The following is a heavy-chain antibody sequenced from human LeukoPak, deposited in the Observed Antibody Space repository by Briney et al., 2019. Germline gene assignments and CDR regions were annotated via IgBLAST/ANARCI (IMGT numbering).Heavy chain of an antibody. CDR1: GYTFTSYD. CDR2: MNPNSGNT. V-gene: IGHV1-8*01. J-gene: IGHJ4*02. CDR3: ARTYYDILTGYYYFDY. Sequence: GASVKVSCKASGYTFTSYDTNWVRQATGQGLEWMGWMNPNSGNTGYAQKFQGRVTMTRNTSISTAYMELSSLRSEDTAVYYCARTYYDILTGYYYFDYWGQGTLVTVSS. D-gene: IGHD3-9*01.